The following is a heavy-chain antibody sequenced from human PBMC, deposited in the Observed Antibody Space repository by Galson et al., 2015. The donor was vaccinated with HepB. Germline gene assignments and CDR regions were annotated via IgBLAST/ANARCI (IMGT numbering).Heavy chain of an antibody. D-gene: IGHD6-13*01. CDR3: TRPGYGSSWFLDYSHGMDV. V-gene: IGHV3-73*01. J-gene: IGHJ6*04. Sequence: SLRLSCAASGFTFSGPGIHWVRLASGKGLEWVGRIRNRANNYATAYAASVRGRFTVSRDDSKNTAYLQMNSLKTEDTAVYYCTRPGYGSSWFLDYSHGMDVWGKGSTVTVSS. CDR2: IRNRANNYAT. CDR1: GFTFSGPG.